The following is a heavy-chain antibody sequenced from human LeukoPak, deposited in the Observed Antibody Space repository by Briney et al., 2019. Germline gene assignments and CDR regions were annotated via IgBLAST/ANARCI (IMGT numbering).Heavy chain of an antibody. J-gene: IGHJ6*03. CDR3: ARHKKWPAGNHYYMDV. V-gene: IGHV4-34*01. D-gene: IGHD1-14*01. CDR2: INHSGST. CDR1: GGSFSGYY. Sequence: SETLSLTCAVYGGSFSGYYWSWIRQPPGKGLEWIGEINHSGSTNYNPSLKSRVTISVDTSKNQFSLKLSSVTAADTAVYYCARHKKWPAGNHYYMDVWGKGTTVTISS.